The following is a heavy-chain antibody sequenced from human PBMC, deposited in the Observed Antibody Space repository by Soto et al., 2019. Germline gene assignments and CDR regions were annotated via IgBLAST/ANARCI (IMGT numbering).Heavy chain of an antibody. CDR3: ARDAKYSSGWLLRAEYFQH. D-gene: IGHD6-19*01. CDR1: GYTFTSYD. J-gene: IGHJ1*01. Sequence: ASVKVSCKASGYTFTSYDINWVRQATGQGLEWMGWMNPNSGNTGYAQKFQGRVTMTEDTSTDTAYMELSSLRSEDTAVYYCARDAKYSSGWLLRAEYFQHWGQGTLVTVSS. V-gene: IGHV1-8*01. CDR2: MNPNSGNT.